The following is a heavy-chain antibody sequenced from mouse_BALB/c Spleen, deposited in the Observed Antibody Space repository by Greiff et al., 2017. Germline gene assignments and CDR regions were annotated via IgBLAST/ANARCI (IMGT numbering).Heavy chain of an antibody. CDR3: ARDRGSSYAMDY. CDR1: GFTFSSYA. CDR2: ISSGGSYT. Sequence: EVQLVESGGGLVKPGGSLKLSCAASGFTFSSYAMSWVRQSPEKRLEWVAEISSGGSYTYYPDTVTGRFTISRDNAKNTLYLEMSSLRSEDTAMYYCARDRGSSYAMDYWGQGTSVTVSS. D-gene: IGHD1-1*01. J-gene: IGHJ4*01. V-gene: IGHV5-9-4*01.